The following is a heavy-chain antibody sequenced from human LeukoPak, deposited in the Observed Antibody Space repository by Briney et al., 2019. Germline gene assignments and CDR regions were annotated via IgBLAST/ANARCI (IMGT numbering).Heavy chain of an antibody. D-gene: IGHD7-27*01. CDR3: ASLWGSGAGPPKYYFDH. Sequence: GGSLRLSCAASGFTFTSYAMNWVRQAPGKGLEWVSTISDSSGSTYYADSVKGRFTISRDNSKNTLYLQMNSLRAEDTAVYYCASLWGSGAGPPKYYFDHWGQGTPATVSS. CDR2: ISDSSGST. V-gene: IGHV3-23*01. J-gene: IGHJ4*02. CDR1: GFTFTSYA.